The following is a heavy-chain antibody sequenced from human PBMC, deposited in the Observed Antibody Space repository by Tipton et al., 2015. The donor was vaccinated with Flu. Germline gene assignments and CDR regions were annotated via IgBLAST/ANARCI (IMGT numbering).Heavy chain of an antibody. CDR3: ARGSGSGTYVIFYF. V-gene: IGHV4-4*07. D-gene: IGHD3-10*01. CDR2: IYASGST. J-gene: IGHJ4*02. CDR1: GGSMSSFY. Sequence: LRLSCTVSGGSMSSFYWSWIRQPAGKGLEWVGRIYASGSTNYNPSLKSRLTMSVDTSKNQFSLKLNSVTAADTAVYYCARGSGSGTYVIFYFWGQGTLVTVSS.